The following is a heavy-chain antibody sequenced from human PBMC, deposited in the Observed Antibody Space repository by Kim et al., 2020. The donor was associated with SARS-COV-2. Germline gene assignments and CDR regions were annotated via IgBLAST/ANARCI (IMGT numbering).Heavy chain of an antibody. J-gene: IGHJ4*02. CDR3: AKGASASCYSPDDY. CDR2: ITDNGNRT. Sequence: GGSLRLSCAASGFTFNNYALSWVRQAPGKGLEWVSGITDNGNRTYKAGSVKGRFTISRDNSKNTLYLQMNSLRAEDTAVYYCAKGASASCYSPDDYWGQGTLVTVSS. CDR1: GFTFNNYA. V-gene: IGHV3-23*01. D-gene: IGHD2-2*01.